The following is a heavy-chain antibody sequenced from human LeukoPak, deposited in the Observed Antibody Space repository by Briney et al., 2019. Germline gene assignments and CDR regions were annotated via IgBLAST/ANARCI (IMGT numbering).Heavy chain of an antibody. Sequence: PGGSLRLSCAASGFTFSTYWMTWVRQAPGKGLEWVANIKQDESEKYYVDSVRGRFTISRDNSKNSLYLQMNSLRSEDTAVYYCATDTLGYCSSTSCLVGDFWGQGTLVTVSS. V-gene: IGHV3-7*03. CDR2: IKQDESEK. J-gene: IGHJ4*02. CDR3: ATDTLGYCSSTSCLVGDF. CDR1: GFTFSTYW. D-gene: IGHD2-2*01.